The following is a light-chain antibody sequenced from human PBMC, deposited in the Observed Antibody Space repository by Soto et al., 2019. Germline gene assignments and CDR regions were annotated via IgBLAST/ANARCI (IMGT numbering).Light chain of an antibody. CDR1: QSLSDN. J-gene: IGKJ2*01. CDR3: QQYYQWPSYT. Sequence: IVMTQSPDILAVSPGETVTLSCRASQSLSDNLAWYQQKPGQAPRLLIYGASTRATGIPARFSGSGSGTEFTLTINTLQPEDFAVYYCQQYYQWPSYTFGQGTKVDIK. V-gene: IGKV3-15*01. CDR2: GAS.